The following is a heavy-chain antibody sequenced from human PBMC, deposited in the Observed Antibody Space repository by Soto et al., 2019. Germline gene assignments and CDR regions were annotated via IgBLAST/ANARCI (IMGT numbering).Heavy chain of an antibody. V-gene: IGHV5-51*01. D-gene: IGHD5-12*01. J-gene: IGHJ4*02. CDR3: ARTDGYEIEY. CDR1: GYSFVNYW. CDR2: IYPGDSDT. Sequence: GESLKISCKGSGYSFVNYWIGWVRQMPGKGVGWMGIIYPGDSDTRYSPSFQGQVTISADKSITTVYLQWSSLKASDTAMYYCARTDGYEIEYWGQGTLVTASS.